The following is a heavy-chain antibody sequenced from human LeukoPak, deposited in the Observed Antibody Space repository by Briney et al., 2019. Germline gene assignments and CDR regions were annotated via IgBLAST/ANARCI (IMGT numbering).Heavy chain of an antibody. CDR3: AKAGWYSAKAYATYDDAYDI. CDR2: VSDTGGGT. Sequence: GGSLRLSCAASEFTFSSYAMSWVRQAPGKGLEWVSAVSDTGGGTYYTDSAKGRFTISRDNSNKKVFLQMNSLRADDTAVYYCAKAGWYSAKAYATYDDAYDIWGRGTMVTVSS. D-gene: IGHD1-26*01. J-gene: IGHJ3*02. V-gene: IGHV3-23*01. CDR1: EFTFSSYA.